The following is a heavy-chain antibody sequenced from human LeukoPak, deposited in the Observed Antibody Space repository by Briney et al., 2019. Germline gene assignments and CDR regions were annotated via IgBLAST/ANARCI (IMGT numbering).Heavy chain of an antibody. V-gene: IGHV3-30*04. J-gene: IGHJ4*02. CDR1: GFSFSSYA. CDR3: ARQSGSADY. Sequence: SGGSLRLSCAASGFSFSSYAMHWVRQAPGKGLEWVAVISSDGSSEYYADSVKGRFTISRDNAKNSLYLQMNSLRAEDTAVYYCARQSGSADYWGQGTLVTVSS. CDR2: ISSDGSSE. D-gene: IGHD1-26*01.